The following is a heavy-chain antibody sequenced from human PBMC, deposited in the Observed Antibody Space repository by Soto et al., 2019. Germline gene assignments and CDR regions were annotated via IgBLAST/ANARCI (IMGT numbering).Heavy chain of an antibody. D-gene: IGHD1-26*01. CDR2: INQDGSEK. V-gene: IGHV3-7*04. CDR3: SGGVGDAF. J-gene: IGHJ4*02. Sequence: EVHLVESGGGLVQPGGSLRLSCAIFESTVSRDWMNWVRQAPGKGLEWVAHINQDGSEKYYVDSVKGRFTISRDNAKRSLYLQMNSLGPADTGMYYCSGGVGDAFWGQGTLVTVSS. CDR1: ESTVSRDW.